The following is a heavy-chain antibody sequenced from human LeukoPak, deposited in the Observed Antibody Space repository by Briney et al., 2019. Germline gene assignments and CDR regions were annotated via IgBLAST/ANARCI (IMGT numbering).Heavy chain of an antibody. V-gene: IGHV3-30*18. CDR2: ISYDGSNK. D-gene: IGHD5-18*01. J-gene: IGHJ4*02. CDR1: GFTFSNYG. CDR3: AKDLRGYSYGVDY. Sequence: GRSLRLSCAASGFTFSNYGMHWVRQAPGKGLEWVAVISYDGSNKYYADSVKGRFTISRDNSKNTLYLQMNSLRAEDTAVYYCAKDLRGYSYGVDYWGQGTLVTVSS.